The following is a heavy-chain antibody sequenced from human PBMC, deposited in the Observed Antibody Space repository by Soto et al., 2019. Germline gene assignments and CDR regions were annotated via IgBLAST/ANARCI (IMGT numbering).Heavy chain of an antibody. J-gene: IGHJ4*02. CDR1: GGTYSSYA. D-gene: IGHD3-9*01. CDR2: IIPIFGTA. CDR3: ARGSYDILTGYPYYFDY. V-gene: IGHV1-69*13. Sequence: GASVKVSCKASGGTYSSYAISWVRQAPGQGLEWMGGIIPIFGTANYAQKFQGRVTITADESTSTAYMELSSLRSEDTAVYYCARGSYDILTGYPYYFDYWGQGTLVTVSS.